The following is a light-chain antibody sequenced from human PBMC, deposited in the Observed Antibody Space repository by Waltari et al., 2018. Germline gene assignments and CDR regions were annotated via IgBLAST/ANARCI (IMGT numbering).Light chain of an antibody. Sequence: EIALTQSPAIVSLSPGARATLSCRASQSVSFFLAWYQQKPGQGPRLLIFDTSNRATGIPARFSGGGSGTDFTLTISSLEPEDFATYYCQQRYSWPLTFGGGTKVEIK. CDR1: QSVSFF. CDR2: DTS. J-gene: IGKJ4*01. V-gene: IGKV3-11*01. CDR3: QQRYSWPLT.